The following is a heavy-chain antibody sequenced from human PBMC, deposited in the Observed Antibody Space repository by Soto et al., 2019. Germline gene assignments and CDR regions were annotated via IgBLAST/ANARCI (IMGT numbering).Heavy chain of an antibody. Sequence: GGSLRLSCAASGFTFSSYAMSWVRQAPGKGLEWVSAISGSGGSTYYADSVKGRFTISRDNSKNTLYLQMNSLRAEDTAVYYCAKDRLSSSWYPNWFDPWGQGTLVTVSS. CDR2: ISGSGGST. V-gene: IGHV3-23*01. CDR3: AKDRLSSSWYPNWFDP. J-gene: IGHJ5*02. D-gene: IGHD6-13*01. CDR1: GFTFSSYA.